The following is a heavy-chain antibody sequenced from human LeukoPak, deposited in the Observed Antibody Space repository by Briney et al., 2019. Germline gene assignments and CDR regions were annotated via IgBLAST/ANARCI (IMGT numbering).Heavy chain of an antibody. V-gene: IGHV3-15*05. CDR1: GFSVINAW. CDR2: IKSRADGGTT. J-gene: IGHJ4*02. CDR3: LIFPGR. D-gene: IGHD3-3*01. Sequence: GGSLRLSCAASGFSVINAWMSWVRQAPGQGLEWVGRIKSRADGGTTGYAAPVEGRFSISRDDSENTLYLQMNGLQIDDTALYYCLIFPGRRGQGTLVTVSS.